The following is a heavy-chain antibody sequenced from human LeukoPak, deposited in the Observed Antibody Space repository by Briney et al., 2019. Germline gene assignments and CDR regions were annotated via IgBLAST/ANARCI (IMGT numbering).Heavy chain of an antibody. CDR2: ISYDGSNK. CDR1: GFTFSSYG. V-gene: IGHV3-30*18. Sequence: GGSLRLSCAASGFTFSSYGMHWVRQAPGKGLEWVAVISYDGSNKYYADSVKGRFSISRDNSKNTLYLQMNSPRAEDTAVYYCAKDTTGMVGWIDPWGQGTLVTVSS. CDR3: AKDTTGMVGWIDP. D-gene: IGHD1-1*01. J-gene: IGHJ5*02.